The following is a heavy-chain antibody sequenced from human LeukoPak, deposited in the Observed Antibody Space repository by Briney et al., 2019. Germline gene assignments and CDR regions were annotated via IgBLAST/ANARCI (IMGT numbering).Heavy chain of an antibody. J-gene: IGHJ6*02. Sequence: PAGSLRLSCAASGFTFSSYEMNWLRPAPGKVLEGVSYLSSSGSTIYYADSVKGRFTISRDNAKNSLYLQMNSLRAEDTAVYYCARDSSSWYPSYYYYGMDVWGQGTTVTVSS. CDR1: GFTFSSYE. V-gene: IGHV3-48*03. CDR2: LSSSGSTI. D-gene: IGHD6-13*01. CDR3: ARDSSSWYPSYYYYGMDV.